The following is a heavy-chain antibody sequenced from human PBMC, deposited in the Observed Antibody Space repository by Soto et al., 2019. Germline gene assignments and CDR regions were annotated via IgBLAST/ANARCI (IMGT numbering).Heavy chain of an antibody. V-gene: IGHV1-69*10. D-gene: IGHD3-9*01. Sequence: SVKVSCKASGYTFTSYDMHWVRQAPGQGLEWMGGISPIIGNANYAQTLQGRVTMTADTSTSTAYMELSSLRSEDTAVYYCATNILTGYYDYYYYGMDVWGQGTTVTVSS. CDR3: ATNILTGYYDYYYYGMDV. CDR1: GYTFTSYD. J-gene: IGHJ6*02. CDR2: ISPIIGNA.